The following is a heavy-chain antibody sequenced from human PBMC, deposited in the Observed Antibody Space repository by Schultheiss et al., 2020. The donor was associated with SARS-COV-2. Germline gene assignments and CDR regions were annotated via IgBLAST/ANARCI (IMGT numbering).Heavy chain of an antibody. V-gene: IGHV4-39*01. J-gene: IGHJ4*02. CDR3: ARLPDGIAADFDY. CDR2: IYYSGST. D-gene: IGHD6-13*01. Sequence: SETLSLTCTVSGGSISSSSYYWGWIRQPPGKGLEWIGSIYYSGSTYYNPSLKSRVTISVDTSKNQFSLKLSSVTAADTAVYYCARLPDGIAADFDYWGQGTLVTVSS. CDR1: GGSISSSSYY.